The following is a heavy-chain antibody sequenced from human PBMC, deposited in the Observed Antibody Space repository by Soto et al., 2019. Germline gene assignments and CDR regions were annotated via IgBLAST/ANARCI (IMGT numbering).Heavy chain of an antibody. CDR2: IYYSGST. CDR3: AGHVIGARGFDL. V-gene: IGHV4-39*01. J-gene: IGHJ4*02. Sequence: QLQLQESGPGLVKPSETLSLTCTVSGGSISSSSYYWGWIRQPPGKGLEWIGSIYYSGSTYYNPFPKGRVPLSGDTSQNQFPLKVSSVTAAEPGVYYWAGHVIGARGFDLRGQGNLVPLSS. D-gene: IGHD3-10*01. CDR1: GGSISSSSYY.